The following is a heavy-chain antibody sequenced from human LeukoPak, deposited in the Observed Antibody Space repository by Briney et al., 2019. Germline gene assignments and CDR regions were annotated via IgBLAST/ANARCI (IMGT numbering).Heavy chain of an antibody. CDR1: GYTFTNYA. V-gene: IGHV7-4-1*02. J-gene: IGHJ4*02. Sequence: ASVKVSCKASGYTFTNYAMNWVRQAPGQGLEWMGWTNTNTGNPTYAQGFTGRFVFSLDTSVSTAYLQISSLKAEDTAVYYCARGSYRGATTLEDYFDYWGQGTLVTVSS. D-gene: IGHD1-26*01. CDR3: ARGSYRGATTLEDYFDY. CDR2: TNTNTGNP.